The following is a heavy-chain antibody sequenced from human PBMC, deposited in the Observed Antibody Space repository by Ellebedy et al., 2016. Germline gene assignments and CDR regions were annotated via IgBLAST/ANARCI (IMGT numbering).Heavy chain of an antibody. D-gene: IGHD1-26*01. V-gene: IGHV3-23*01. CDR1: GFTFSSYA. Sequence: GESLKISXAASGFTFSSYAMSWVRQAPGKGLEWVSGISSNGVHAFYADSVRGRFTISRDNSNNMVYLQMNSLRAEDTAVYYCARVVGSWHAFDIWGQGTMVTVSS. CDR2: ISSNGVHA. CDR3: ARVVGSWHAFDI. J-gene: IGHJ3*02.